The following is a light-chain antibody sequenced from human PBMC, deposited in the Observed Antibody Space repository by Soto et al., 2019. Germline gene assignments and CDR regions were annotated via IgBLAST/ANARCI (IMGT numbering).Light chain of an antibody. Sequence: DIQMTQSPSSLSASVGDRITITCQASQDIRNHLNWYQQKPGKAAKILIYDASNLEAGVPSRFGGSGSGTDFAITIRSLQPEDIATYYCQQYLNVLTFGGGTKVEIK. CDR3: QQYLNVLT. V-gene: IGKV1-33*01. CDR1: QDIRNH. CDR2: DAS. J-gene: IGKJ4*01.